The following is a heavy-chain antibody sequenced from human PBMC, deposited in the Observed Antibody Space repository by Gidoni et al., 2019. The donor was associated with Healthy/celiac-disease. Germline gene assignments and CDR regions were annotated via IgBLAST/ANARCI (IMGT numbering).Heavy chain of an antibody. J-gene: IGHJ6*02. CDR2: IWYDGSNK. D-gene: IGHD6-6*01. CDR3: ARDDLYSSSSCMDV. Sequence: QVQLVESGGGVVQPGRSLRLSCAASGFTFSSYGMHWVRQAPGKGLEWVAVIWYDGSNKYYADSVKGRFTISRDNSKNTLYLQMNSLRAEDTAVYYCARDDLYSSSSCMDVWGQGTTVTVSS. V-gene: IGHV3-33*01. CDR1: GFTFSSYG.